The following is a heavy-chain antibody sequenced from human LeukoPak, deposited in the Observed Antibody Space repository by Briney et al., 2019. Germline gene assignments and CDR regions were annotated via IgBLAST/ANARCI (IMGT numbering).Heavy chain of an antibody. D-gene: IGHD1-26*01. V-gene: IGHV3-74*01. Sequence: GGSLRLSCAASGFTFSDYWMHWVRQAPGKGLVWVSRINTDGSSTRYADSVQGRFTISRDTAKNTLFLQMNSLRAEDTAVYYCAREAKVGGALQYWGQGILVTVSS. J-gene: IGHJ4*02. CDR3: AREAKVGGALQY. CDR1: GFTFSDYW. CDR2: INTDGSST.